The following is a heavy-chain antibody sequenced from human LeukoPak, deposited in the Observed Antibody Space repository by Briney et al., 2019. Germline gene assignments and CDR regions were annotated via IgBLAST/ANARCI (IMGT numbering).Heavy chain of an antibody. V-gene: IGHV4-39*01. Sequence: AETLSVSCTVSGGSISSSSYYWGWIRQPPGKGLEWIGSIYYSGSTYYNPSLKSRVTISVDTSKNQFSLKLSSVTAADTAVYYCARYSVAGTNSVNDYWGQGTLVAVSS. CDR1: GGSISSSSYY. J-gene: IGHJ4*02. CDR3: ARYSVAGTNSVNDY. CDR2: IYYSGST. D-gene: IGHD6-19*01.